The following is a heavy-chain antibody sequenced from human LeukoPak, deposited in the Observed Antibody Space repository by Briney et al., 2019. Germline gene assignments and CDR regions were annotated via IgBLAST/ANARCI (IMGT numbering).Heavy chain of an antibody. CDR2: ISAYNGNT. CDR3: ARLGGYGYHNYYNGMDV. Sequence: ASVKVSCKASGYTFTSYGISWVRQAPGQGLEWMGWISAYNGNTNYAQKLQGRVTMTTDTSTSTAYMELRSLGSDDTAVYYWARLGGYGYHNYYNGMDVWGQGTRVTASS. D-gene: IGHD5-12*01. V-gene: IGHV1-18*01. J-gene: IGHJ6*02. CDR1: GYTFTSYG.